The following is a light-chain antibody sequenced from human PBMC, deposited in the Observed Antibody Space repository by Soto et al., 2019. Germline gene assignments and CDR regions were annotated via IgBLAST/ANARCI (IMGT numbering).Light chain of an antibody. J-gene: IGKJ1*01. CDR1: QSVTTN. Sequence: EVVMTQSPATLSVSPGETATLSCRASQSVTTNVAWYQQKPGQAPRLLIYGASTRATGIPARFSGSGSGTEFTLIISSLQSEDFAVYYCHQRQRWPRTFGQGTKVDIK. V-gene: IGKV3-15*01. CDR3: HQRQRWPRT. CDR2: GAS.